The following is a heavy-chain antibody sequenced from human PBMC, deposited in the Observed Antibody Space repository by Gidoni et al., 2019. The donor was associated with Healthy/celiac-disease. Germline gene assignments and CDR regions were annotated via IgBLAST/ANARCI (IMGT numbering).Heavy chain of an antibody. CDR1: GFTFSSYA. CDR2: ISGSGGST. CDR3: AKLDHSSGPTLFDY. V-gene: IGHV3-23*01. Sequence: EVQLLESGGGLVQPGGSLRLSCAASGFTFSSYAMCWVRPAPGKGLEWVAAISGSGGSTYYADSVKGRFTISRDNSKNTLYLQMNSLRAEDTAVYYCAKLDHSSGPTLFDYWGQGTLVTVSS. J-gene: IGHJ4*02. D-gene: IGHD6-19*01.